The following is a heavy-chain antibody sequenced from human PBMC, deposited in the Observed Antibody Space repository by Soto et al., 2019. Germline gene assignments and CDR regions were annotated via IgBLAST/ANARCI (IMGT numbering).Heavy chain of an antibody. V-gene: IGHV3-48*02. Sequence: EVQLVESGGGLVQPGGSLGLSCSASGFTFRGYSMNWVRQAPGKGLEWVSYITSDERTIHYADSVKGRFTISRDNAKNSVYLQMTSLRDEDTAVYYCARSVEGHFDFWGQGILVTVSS. CDR1: GFTFRGYS. J-gene: IGHJ4*01. CDR3: ARSVEGHFDF. CDR2: ITSDERTI. D-gene: IGHD6-19*01.